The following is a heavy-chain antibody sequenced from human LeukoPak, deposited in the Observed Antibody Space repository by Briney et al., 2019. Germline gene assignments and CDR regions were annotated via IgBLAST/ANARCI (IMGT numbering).Heavy chain of an antibody. V-gene: IGHV1-8*01. CDR1: GYTFTSYD. CDR2: MNPNSGNT. D-gene: IGHD3-22*01. J-gene: IGHJ3*02. CDR3: ARLQPWYYYDSSGYPADAFDI. Sequence: ASVKVSCKASGYTFTSYDINWVRQATGQGLEWMGWMNPNSGNTGYAQKFQGRVTMTRNTSISTAYMELSSLRSEDTAVYYCARLQPWYYYDSSGYPADAFDIWGQGTMVTVSS.